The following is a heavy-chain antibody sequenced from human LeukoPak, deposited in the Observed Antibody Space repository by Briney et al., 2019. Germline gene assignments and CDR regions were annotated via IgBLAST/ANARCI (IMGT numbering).Heavy chain of an antibody. J-gene: IGHJ4*02. D-gene: IGHD1-26*01. CDR3: AGSYRLDY. CDR1: GGSISSGNYY. V-gene: IGHV4-61*02. CDR2: IHSSGST. Sequence: SETLSLTCTVSGGSISSGNYYWSWIRQPAGKGLEWIGRIHSSGSTNYNPSLKSRVTISVDTTKNQFSLKLSSVTAADTAVYYCAGSYRLDYWGQETLVTVSS.